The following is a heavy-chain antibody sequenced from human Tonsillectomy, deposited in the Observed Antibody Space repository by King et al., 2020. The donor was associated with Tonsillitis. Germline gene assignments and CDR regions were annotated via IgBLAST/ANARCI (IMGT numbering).Heavy chain of an antibody. V-gene: IGHV1-2*02. CDR3: ARESQSSGWDFGY. D-gene: IGHD6-19*01. J-gene: IGHJ4*02. Sequence: VQLVQSGAEVKKPGASVKVSCKASGYTFTGSYMHWVRQAPGQGLEWMGWINPNSGGTSYSQKFQGRVTMTRDTSVSTAYLELSRLTSDDTAVYYCARESQSSGWDFGYWGQGTLVTVSS. CDR2: INPNSGGT. CDR1: GYTFTGSY.